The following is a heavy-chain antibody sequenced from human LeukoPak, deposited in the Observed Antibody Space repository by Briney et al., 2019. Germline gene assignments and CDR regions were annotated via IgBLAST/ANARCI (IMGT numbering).Heavy chain of an antibody. V-gene: IGHV3-11*01. J-gene: IGHJ4*02. D-gene: IGHD3-10*01. CDR3: AKHRWNYYGSGSNAYYFDD. CDR1: GFPFRDYY. Sequence: GGSLRLSCAASGFPFRDYYMTWIRQAPGRGLEWISYISRSGDTLYYADSVEGRFTISRDNAKNSLFLQMNSLRAEDTAVYYCAKHRWNYYGSGSNAYYFDDWGQGTLVTVSS. CDR2: ISRSGDTL.